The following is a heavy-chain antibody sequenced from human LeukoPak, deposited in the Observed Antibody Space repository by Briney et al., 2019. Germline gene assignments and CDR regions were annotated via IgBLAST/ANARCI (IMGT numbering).Heavy chain of an antibody. CDR3: AKDTTMHSGSHFDY. D-gene: IGHD1-26*01. CDR2: IRVDGGST. CDR1: GFTFDDYA. J-gene: IGHJ4*02. V-gene: IGHV3-43*02. Sequence: QPGGSLRLSCAASGFTFDDYAMHWVRQAPGKGLGWVSLIRVDGGSTYYADSVKGRFTISRDNSKNSLYLQMNSLRTEDTALYYCAKDTTMHSGSHFDYWGQGTLVTVSS.